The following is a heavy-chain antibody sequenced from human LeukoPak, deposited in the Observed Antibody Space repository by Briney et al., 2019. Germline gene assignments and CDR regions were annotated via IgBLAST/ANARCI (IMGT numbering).Heavy chain of an antibody. CDR3: ARCGSYYTFDY. D-gene: IGHD3-10*01. CDR2: IKQDGSEK. Sequence: GGSLRLSCAASGFTFSSYWMSWVRQAPGKGLEWVANIKQDGSEKYYVDSVKGRFTISRENAKNSLYLQMNSLGAEDTAVYYCARCGSYYTFDYSGQGTLVTVSS. V-gene: IGHV3-7*01. CDR1: GFTFSSYW. J-gene: IGHJ4*02.